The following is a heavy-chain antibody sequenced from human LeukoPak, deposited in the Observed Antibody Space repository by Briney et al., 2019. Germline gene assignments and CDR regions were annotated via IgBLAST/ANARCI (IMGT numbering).Heavy chain of an antibody. J-gene: IGHJ4*02. Sequence: GGSLRLSCAASGFTFSSYGMHWVRQAPGKGVEWVSFIRYDGSNKYYADSVKGRFTISRDNSKNTLYLQMNSLRAEDTAVYYCARGTVDGGMIVVVITTGFDYWGQGTLVTVSS. CDR3: ARGTVDGGMIVVVITTGFDY. D-gene: IGHD3-22*01. CDR1: GFTFSSYG. V-gene: IGHV3-30*02. CDR2: IRYDGSNK.